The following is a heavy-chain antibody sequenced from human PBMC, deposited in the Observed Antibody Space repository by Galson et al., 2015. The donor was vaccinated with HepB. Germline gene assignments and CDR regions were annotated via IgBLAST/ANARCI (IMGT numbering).Heavy chain of an antibody. D-gene: IGHD7-27*01. CDR1: GFTFSSYA. Sequence: SLRLSCAASGFTFSSYAMSWVRQAPGKGLEWVSAISGSGGSTYYADSVKGRFTISRDNSKNTLYLQMNSLRAEDTAVYYCAKDKYANWGYFDYWGQGTLVTVSS. J-gene: IGHJ4*02. V-gene: IGHV3-23*01. CDR2: ISGSGGST. CDR3: AKDKYANWGYFDY.